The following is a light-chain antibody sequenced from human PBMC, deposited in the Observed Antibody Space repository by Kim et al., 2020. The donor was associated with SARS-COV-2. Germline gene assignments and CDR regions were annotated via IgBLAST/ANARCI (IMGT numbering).Light chain of an antibody. CDR1: RSIIGDNY. Sequence: QSVLTQPASASGTPGQRVTISCSGSRSIIGDNYIYWYQQFPGTAPKLLIYRNNQRPSGVPDRFSGSKSGTSASLVISGLRSEDEADYYCATWDDSLTGPAMFGEGTQLTVL. CDR2: RNN. J-gene: IGLJ7*01. CDR3: ATWDDSLTGPAM. V-gene: IGLV1-47*01.